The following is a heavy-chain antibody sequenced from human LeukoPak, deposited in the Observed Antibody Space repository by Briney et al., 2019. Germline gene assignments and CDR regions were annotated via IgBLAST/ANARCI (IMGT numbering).Heavy chain of an antibody. CDR1: GGTFSSYA. V-gene: IGHV1-69*04. D-gene: IGHD1-26*01. CDR2: IIPILGIA. J-gene: IGHJ4*02. Sequence: GASVKVSCKASGGTFSSYAISWVRQAPGQGLECMGRIIPILGIANYAQKFQGRVTITADKSTSTAYMELSSLRSEDTVVYYCARESRGVGATTFDYWGQGTLVTVSS. CDR3: ARESRGVGATTFDY.